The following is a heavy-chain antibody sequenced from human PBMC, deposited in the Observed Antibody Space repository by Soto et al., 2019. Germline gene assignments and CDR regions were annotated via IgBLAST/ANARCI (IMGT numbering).Heavy chain of an antibody. Sequence: PSETLSLTCTVSGGSISSGGYYWSWIRQHPGKGLEWIGYIYYSGSTYYNPSLKSRVTISVDTSKNQFSLKLSSVTAADTAVYYCAIGKGIQLQFYGMAVWGQGTTVTVSS. CDR1: GGSISSGGYY. D-gene: IGHD5-18*01. CDR3: AIGKGIQLQFYGMAV. V-gene: IGHV4-31*03. CDR2: IYYSGST. J-gene: IGHJ6*02.